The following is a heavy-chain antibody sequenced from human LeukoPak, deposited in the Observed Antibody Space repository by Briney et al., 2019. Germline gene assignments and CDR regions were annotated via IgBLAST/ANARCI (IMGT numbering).Heavy chain of an antibody. J-gene: IGHJ4*02. V-gene: IGHV1-24*01. CDR2: FDPEDGET. Sequence: ASVKVSCKVSGYTPTELSMHWVRQAPGKGLEWMGGFDPEDGETIYAQKFQGRVTMTEDTSTDTAYMELSSLRSEDTAVYYCTTGLDWELLIDYWGQGTLVTVSS. CDR3: TTGLDWELLIDY. CDR1: GYTPTELS. D-gene: IGHD1-26*01.